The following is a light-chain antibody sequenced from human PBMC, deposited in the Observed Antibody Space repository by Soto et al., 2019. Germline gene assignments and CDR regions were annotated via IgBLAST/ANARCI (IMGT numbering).Light chain of an antibody. J-gene: IGKJ1*01. CDR1: QSVLYSSNNKNY. V-gene: IGKV4-1*01. CDR2: WAS. Sequence: DIVMTQSPDSLAVSLGERATINCKSSQSVLYSSNNKNYLAWYQQKPGQPPKLPIYWASTRESGVPDRFSGSGSGTDFTLTISSLQAEDVAVYYCQQYYNPPRTFGQGTKVDIK. CDR3: QQYYNPPRT.